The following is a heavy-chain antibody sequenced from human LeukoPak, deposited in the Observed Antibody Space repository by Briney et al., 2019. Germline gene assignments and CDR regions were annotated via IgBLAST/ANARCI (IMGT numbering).Heavy chain of an antibody. J-gene: IGHJ4*02. D-gene: IGHD3-10*01. CDR3: ASTRGEDDY. V-gene: IGHV1-69*13. CDR2: IIPIFGTA. Sequence: GASVKVSCKASGGTFSSYAISWVRQAPGQGLEWMGGIIPIFGTANYAQRFQGRVTITADESTSTVYMELSSLRSEDTAVYYCASTRGEDDYWGQGTLVTVSS. CDR1: GGTFSSYA.